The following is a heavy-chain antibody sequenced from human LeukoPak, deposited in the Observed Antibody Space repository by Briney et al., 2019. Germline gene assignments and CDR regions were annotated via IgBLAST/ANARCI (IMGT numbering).Heavy chain of an antibody. J-gene: IGHJ3*02. Sequence: GGSLRLSCAASGFTFSSYWMHWVRQAPGKGLVWVSRINSDGSSTSYADSVKGRFTISRDNAKNTLYLQMNSLRAEDTAVYYCARIPYCSSTSCYRKAFDIWGQGTMVTVSS. CDR2: INSDGSST. CDR3: ARIPYCSSTSCYRKAFDI. V-gene: IGHV3-74*01. D-gene: IGHD2-2*02. CDR1: GFTFSSYW.